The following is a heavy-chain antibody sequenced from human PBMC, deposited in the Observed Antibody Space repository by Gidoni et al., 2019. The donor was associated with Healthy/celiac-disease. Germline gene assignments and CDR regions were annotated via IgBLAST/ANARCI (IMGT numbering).Heavy chain of an antibody. CDR1: EYAFTSYG. V-gene: IGHV1-18*01. D-gene: IGHD2-2*02. J-gene: IGHJ6*02. CDR2: ISAYNGNT. Sequence: QVQLVQSGAEVKTPGASVEISCKASEYAFTSYGLRVVRPAPGQGLEWMGWISAYNGNTTDAQKLQGRVTMTTDTSTSTVYMELRSLRSDDTAVYYCARVPMVVVPAAIDYYYYGMDVWGQVTTVTVSS. CDR3: ARVPMVVVPAAIDYYYYGMDV.